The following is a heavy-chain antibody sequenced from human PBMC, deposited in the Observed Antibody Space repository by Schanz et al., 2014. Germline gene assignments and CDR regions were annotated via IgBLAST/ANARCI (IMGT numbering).Heavy chain of an antibody. V-gene: IGHV3-33*08. CDR2: IWNNGVTK. J-gene: IGHJ5*02. D-gene: IGHD2-21*01. Sequence: QVQLLQFGGGVVQPGRSLRLSCAASGFTFSSYAMHWVRQAPGKGLEWVAVIWNNGVTKYYADSVRGRFTMSRDNSKNTLYLQMNSLRAEDTAVYYCARDLEGYDGGGGGFDPWGQGTLVTVSS. CDR3: ARDLEGYDGGGGGFDP. CDR1: GFTFSSYA.